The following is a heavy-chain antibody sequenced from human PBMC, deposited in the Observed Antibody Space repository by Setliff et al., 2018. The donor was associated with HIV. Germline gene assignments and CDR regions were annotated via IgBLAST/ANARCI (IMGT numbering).Heavy chain of an antibody. CDR3: AREVNIPVRGITDDAFDI. D-gene: IGHD3-10*01. CDR1: GASIDSGFHY. Sequence: SETLSLTCTVSGASIDSGFHYWGWIRQSPGKGLEWIGYIYYSGNSYYNPSLKSRVTLSVDTSKNQFSLKVNSVTAADTAVYYCAREVNIPVRGITDDAFDIWGQGTMVTVSS. CDR2: IYYSGNS. V-gene: IGHV4-30-4*08. J-gene: IGHJ3*02.